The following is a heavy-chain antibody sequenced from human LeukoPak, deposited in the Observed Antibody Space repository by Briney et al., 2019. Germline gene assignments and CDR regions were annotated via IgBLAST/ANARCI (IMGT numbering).Heavy chain of an antibody. J-gene: IGHJ6*02. V-gene: IGHV4-59*01. CDR2: IYYSGST. D-gene: IGHD4-23*01. CDR1: GGSISSCY. Sequence: SETLSLTCTVSGGSISSCYWSWIRQPPGKGLEWIGYIYYSGSTNYNPSLKSRVTISVDTSKNQFSLKLSSVTAADTAVYYCAREGGKAYYYYYGMDVWGQGTTVTVSS. CDR3: AREGGKAYYYYYGMDV.